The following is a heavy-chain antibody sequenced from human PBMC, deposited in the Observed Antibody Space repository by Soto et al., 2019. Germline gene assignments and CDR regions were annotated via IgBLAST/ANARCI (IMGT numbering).Heavy chain of an antibody. V-gene: IGHV1-58*01. CDR3: AAGMVVAATPGLKFGPNSGHNNYYYYYGMDV. D-gene: IGHD2-15*01. J-gene: IGHJ6*02. CDR1: GFTFTSSA. CDR2: IVVGSGNT. Sequence: ASVKVSCKASGFTFTSSAVQWVRQARGQRLEWIGWIVVGSGNTNYAQKFQERVTITRDMSTSTAYMELSSLRSEDTAVYYCAAGMVVAATPGLKFGPNSGHNNYYYYYGMDVWGQGTTVTVSS.